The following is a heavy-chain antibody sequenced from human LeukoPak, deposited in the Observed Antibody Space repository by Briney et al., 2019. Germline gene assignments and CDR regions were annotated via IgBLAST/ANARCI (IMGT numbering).Heavy chain of an antibody. CDR2: ISGSGGST. Sequence: QPGGSLRLSCAASGFTFSSYAMSWVRQAPGKGLEWVPAISGSGGSTYYADSVKGRFTISRDNSKNTLYLQMNSVRAEDTAVYYCARGPYCSSTSCIHFFDYWGQGTLVTVSS. V-gene: IGHV3-23*01. J-gene: IGHJ4*02. D-gene: IGHD2-2*01. CDR1: GFTFSSYA. CDR3: ARGPYCSSTSCIHFFDY.